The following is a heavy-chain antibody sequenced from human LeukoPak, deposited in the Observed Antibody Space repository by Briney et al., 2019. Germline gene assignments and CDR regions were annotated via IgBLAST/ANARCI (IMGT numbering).Heavy chain of an antibody. CDR3: AKDRGSSIAAADSLLFDY. CDR2: ISGSGGST. D-gene: IGHD6-13*01. CDR1: GFTFSSYT. Sequence: GGSLRLSCAASGFTFSSYTMSWVRQAPGKGLEWVSAISGSGGSTYYADSVKGRFTISRDNSKNTLYLQMNSLRAEDTAVYYCAKDRGSSIAAADSLLFDYWGQGTLVTVSS. J-gene: IGHJ4*02. V-gene: IGHV3-23*01.